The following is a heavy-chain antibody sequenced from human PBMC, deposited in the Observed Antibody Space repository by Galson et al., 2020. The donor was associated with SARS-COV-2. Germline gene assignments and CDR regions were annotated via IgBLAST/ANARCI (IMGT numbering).Heavy chain of an antibody. J-gene: IGHJ4*02. CDR1: GFTFSTYG. CDR3: AKGDYYDNSGYAPPYFFDY. Sequence: LSLTCAASGFTFSTYGMSWVRQAPGKGLEWVSAISGNGVDTYYADSVKGRFTISRDNSKNTLYLQLNSLRAEDTAVYYCAKGDYYDNSGYAPPYFFDYWGQGTLATVSS. V-gene: IGHV3-23*01. CDR2: ISGNGVDT. D-gene: IGHD3-22*01.